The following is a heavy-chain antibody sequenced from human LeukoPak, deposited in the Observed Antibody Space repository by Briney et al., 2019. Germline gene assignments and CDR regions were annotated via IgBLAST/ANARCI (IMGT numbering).Heavy chain of an antibody. D-gene: IGHD3-3*01. CDR1: GGSISSYY. J-gene: IGHJ5*02. Sequence: PSETLSLTCTVSGGSISSYYWSWIRQPPGKGLEWIGYIYYSGSTNYNPSLKSRVTISVDTSKNQFSLKLSSVTAADTAVYYCARALSAGYDFWSGYFTNWFDPWGQGTLVTVSS. CDR3: ARALSAGYDFWSGYFTNWFDP. V-gene: IGHV4-59*01. CDR2: IYYSGST.